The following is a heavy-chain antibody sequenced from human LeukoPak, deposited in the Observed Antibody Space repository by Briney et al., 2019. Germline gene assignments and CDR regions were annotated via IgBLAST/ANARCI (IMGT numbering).Heavy chain of an antibody. CDR3: VRDTGYNKYGMDV. Sequence: GGSLRLSCAASGFTLTMFGIHWVRQAPGKGLEWVSVIWFDGSKTYCADSVKGRFTISRDTSQNTVFLQMNSLRAEDTAVYYCVRDTGYNKYGMDVWGKGTTVTVSS. V-gene: IGHV3-33*01. D-gene: IGHD1-14*01. CDR2: IWFDGSKT. CDR1: GFTLTMFG. J-gene: IGHJ6*04.